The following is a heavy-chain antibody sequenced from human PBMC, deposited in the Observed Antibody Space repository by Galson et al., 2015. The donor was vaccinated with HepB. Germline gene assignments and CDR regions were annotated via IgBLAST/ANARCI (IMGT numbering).Heavy chain of an antibody. V-gene: IGHV3-53*01. CDR1: GFSVSNKY. CDR2: IYNIGST. CDR3: ARVGGQPLAA. Sequence: SLRLSCAASGFSVSNKYMGWVRQAPGKGLEWVSVIYNIGSTYYADSVKGRFTISRDNSKNTVYLQMNSLRVEDTAIYYCARVGGQPLAAWGQGTLVTVSS. J-gene: IGHJ5*02. D-gene: IGHD6-13*01.